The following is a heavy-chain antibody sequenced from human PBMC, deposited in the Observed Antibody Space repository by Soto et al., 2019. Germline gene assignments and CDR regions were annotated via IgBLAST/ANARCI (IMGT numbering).Heavy chain of an antibody. CDR2: ISGSGGST. CDR3: AKDHASVTIFGMVIPGAMDV. V-gene: IGHV3-23*01. Sequence: GGSLRLSCAASGFTFSSYAMSWVRQAPGKGLEWVSAISGSGGSTYYADSVKGRFTISRANSKNTLYLQMSSLRAEDTAVYYCAKDHASVTIFGMVIPGAMDVWGKGTTVSVPS. J-gene: IGHJ6*03. CDR1: GFTFSSYA. D-gene: IGHD3-3*01.